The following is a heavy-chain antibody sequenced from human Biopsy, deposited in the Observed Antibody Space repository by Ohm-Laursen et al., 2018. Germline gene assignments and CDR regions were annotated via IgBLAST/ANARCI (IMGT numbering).Heavy chain of an antibody. CDR1: GGSFTGHY. Sequence: SETLSLTCTVSGGSFTGHYWSWIRQPPGKGLEWIGHISYTGYTSYNASLKSRVTISVGTSRNHFSLRLSSLTAADTAVYYCARGSNDFGGLYFPRWGQGTLVTVSS. CDR2: ISYTGYT. J-gene: IGHJ4*02. V-gene: IGHV4-59*11. D-gene: IGHD4-23*01. CDR3: ARGSNDFGGLYFPR.